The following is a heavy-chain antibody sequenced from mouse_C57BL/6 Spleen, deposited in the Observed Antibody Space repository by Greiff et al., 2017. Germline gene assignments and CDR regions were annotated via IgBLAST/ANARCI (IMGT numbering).Heavy chain of an antibody. D-gene: IGHD1-1*01. V-gene: IGHV1-22*01. J-gene: IGHJ2*01. Sequence: EVQLQQSGPELVKPGASVKLSCKASGYTFTDYNMHWVKQSHGKSLEWIGYINPNNGGTSYNQKFKGKATLTVNKSSSTAYMELRSLTSEDSAVYYCEVTTVVATDYFDDWGQGTTLTVSS. CDR1: GYTFTDYN. CDR2: INPNNGGT. CDR3: EVTTVVATDYFDD.